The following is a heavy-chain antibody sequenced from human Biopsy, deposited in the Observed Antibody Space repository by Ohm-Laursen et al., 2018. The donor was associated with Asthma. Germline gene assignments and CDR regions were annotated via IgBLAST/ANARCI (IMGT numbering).Heavy chain of an antibody. CDR2: ISYDGSNK. V-gene: IGHV3-30-3*01. CDR1: GFTFSSYA. D-gene: IGHD3-16*02. J-gene: IGHJ4*02. CDR3: ARDLHPTNHLGELSEGFDY. Sequence: SLRLSCAASGFTFSSYAMHWVRQAPGTGLEWVAVISYDGSNKYYEDSVKGRFTISRDNSKNTPYLQMSSLRAEDTAVYYCARDLHPTNHLGELSEGFDYWGQGTLVTVSS.